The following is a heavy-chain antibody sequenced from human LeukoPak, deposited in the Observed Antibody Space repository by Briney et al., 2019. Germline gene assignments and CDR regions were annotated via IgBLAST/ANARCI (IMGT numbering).Heavy chain of an antibody. CDR2: IYYSGTA. V-gene: IGHV4-59*01. CDR1: GVSISSYY. Sequence: SETLSLTCTVSGVSISSYYWSWIRQPPGKGLEWIGYIYYSGTANYNPSLKSRVTISVDTSKNQFSLKLSSVTAADMAVYYCARGAALYYYDSSGYYFDYWGQGTLVTVSS. CDR3: ARGAALYYYDSSGYYFDY. D-gene: IGHD3-22*01. J-gene: IGHJ4*02.